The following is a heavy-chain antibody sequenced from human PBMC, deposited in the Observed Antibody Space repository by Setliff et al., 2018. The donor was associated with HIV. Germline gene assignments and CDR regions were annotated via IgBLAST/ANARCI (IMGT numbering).Heavy chain of an antibody. V-gene: IGHV3-30*04. J-gene: IGHJ6*02. CDR2: IWHDGSNE. CDR3: ARDCRVGWVFTYGMGV. CDR1: GFTFSSYE. D-gene: IGHD6-13*01. Sequence: GGSLRLSCAASGFTFSSYEMTWVRQAPGKGLEWVAVIWHDGSNENYADSVKGRFTISRDNSKNTLFLQMNSLRPEDTAVYYCARDCRVGWVFTYGMGVWGQGTLVTVSS.